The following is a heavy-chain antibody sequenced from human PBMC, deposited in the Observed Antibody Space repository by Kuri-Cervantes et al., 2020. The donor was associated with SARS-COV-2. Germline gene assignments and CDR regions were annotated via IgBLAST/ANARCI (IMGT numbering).Heavy chain of an antibody. J-gene: IGHJ6*02. V-gene: IGHV4-59*01. CDR3: ARAITMIVASMDV. Sequence: SETLSLTCTVSGGSISSYYWSWIRQPPGKGLEWIGYIYYSGSTNYNPSLKRRVTISVDTSKNQFSLKLSSVTAADTAVYYCARAITMIVASMDVWGQGTTVTVSS. CDR2: IYYSGST. D-gene: IGHD3-22*01. CDR1: GGSISSYY.